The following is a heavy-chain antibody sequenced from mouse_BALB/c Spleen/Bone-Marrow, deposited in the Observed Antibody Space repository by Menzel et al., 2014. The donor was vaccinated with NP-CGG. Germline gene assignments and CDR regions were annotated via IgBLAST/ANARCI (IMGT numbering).Heavy chain of an antibody. D-gene: IGHD1-2*01. Sequence: EVKLMESGGGLVQPGGSLKLSCAASGFDFSRYWMSWVRQAPGKGLEWIGEINPDSNTINYTPSLKDKFIISRDNAKNTLYLQMSKVRSEDTALYCCARLGYYGSFAYWGQGTLVTVSA. CDR2: INPDSNTI. CDR1: GFDFSRYW. CDR3: ARLGYYGSFAY. V-gene: IGHV4-1*02. J-gene: IGHJ3*01.